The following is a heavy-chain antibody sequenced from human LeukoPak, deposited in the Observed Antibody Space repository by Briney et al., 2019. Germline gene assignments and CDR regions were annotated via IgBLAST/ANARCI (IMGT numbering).Heavy chain of an antibody. CDR3: ARVLGYCSGGSCYPRGHGMDV. Sequence: ASVKVSCKASGYTFTGYYMHWVRQAPGQRLEWMGWINAGNGNTKYSQKFQGRVTITRDTSASTAYMELSSLRSEDTAVYYCARVLGYCSGGSCYPRGHGMDVWGQGTTVTVSS. V-gene: IGHV1-3*01. CDR2: INAGNGNT. CDR1: GYTFTGYY. J-gene: IGHJ6*02. D-gene: IGHD2-15*01.